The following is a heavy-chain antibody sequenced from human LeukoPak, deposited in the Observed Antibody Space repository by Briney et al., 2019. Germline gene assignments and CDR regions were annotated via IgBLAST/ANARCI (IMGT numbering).Heavy chain of an antibody. Sequence: GGSLRLSCAASGFTFSSYAMRWVRQAPGKGLEWVSVIYSGGTTSYADSVKGRFTISGDNSKNTVYLQMKSLRAEDTAVYYCARGNGDYHYWGQGTLVTVSS. CDR1: GFTFSSYA. D-gene: IGHD4-17*01. CDR3: ARGNGDYHY. V-gene: IGHV3-66*01. J-gene: IGHJ4*02. CDR2: IYSGGTT.